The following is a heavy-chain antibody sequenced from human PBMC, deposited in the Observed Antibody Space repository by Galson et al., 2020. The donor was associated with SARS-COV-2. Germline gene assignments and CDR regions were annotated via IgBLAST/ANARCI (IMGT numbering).Heavy chain of an antibody. J-gene: IGHJ4*02. V-gene: IGHV1-46*01. CDR1: GYTFTSYH. D-gene: IGHD4-17*01. CDR3: AREVGDTATTTFDY. CDR2: INPREDIK. Sequence: ASVKVSCKASGYTFTSYHLHWVRQATGQGLEWMGIINPREDIKTFAQKFQGRVTVTRDTSTRTVYMELSSLRVEDTAVYYCAREVGDTATTTFDYWGQGTLVTVSS.